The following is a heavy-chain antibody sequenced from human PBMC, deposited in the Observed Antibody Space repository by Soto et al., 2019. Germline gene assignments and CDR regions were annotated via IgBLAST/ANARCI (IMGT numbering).Heavy chain of an antibody. J-gene: IGHJ4*02. D-gene: IGHD4-17*01. CDR3: ARDGDDYGDHQLIDY. Sequence: PSETLSLTCAVYGGSFSGYYWSWIRQPPGKGLEWIGEINHSGSTNYNPSLKSRVTISVDTSKNQFSLKLSSVTAADTAVYYCARDGDDYGDHQLIDYWGQGTLVTVSS. V-gene: IGHV4-34*01. CDR2: INHSGST. CDR1: GGSFSGYY.